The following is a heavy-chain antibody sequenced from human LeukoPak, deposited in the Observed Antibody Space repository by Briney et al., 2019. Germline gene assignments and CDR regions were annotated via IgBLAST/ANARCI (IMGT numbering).Heavy chain of an antibody. CDR3: ARGSLGSSVGMDV. D-gene: IGHD2-2*01. J-gene: IGHJ6*02. V-gene: IGHV1-2*02. CDR1: GYTFTGYY. Sequence: ASVKVSCKASGYTFTGYYMHWVRQAPGQGLEWMGWINPNSGGTNYAQKFQGRVTMTRDTPISTAYMELSRLRSDDTAVYYCARGSLGSSVGMDVWGQGTTVTVSS. CDR2: INPNSGGT.